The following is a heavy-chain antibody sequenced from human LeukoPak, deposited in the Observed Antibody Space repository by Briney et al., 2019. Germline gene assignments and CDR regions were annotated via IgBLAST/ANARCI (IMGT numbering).Heavy chain of an antibody. CDR2: INHSGST. D-gene: IGHD1-26*01. CDR1: GGSFSGYY. CDR3: ARGRRAYSGSYLLY. V-gene: IGHV4-34*01. Sequence: PSETLSLTCAVYGGSFSGYYWSWIRQPPGKGLEWIGEINHSGSTNYNPSLKSRVTISVDTSKNQFSLKLSSVTAADMAVYYCARGRRAYSGSYLLYWGQGTLVTVSS. J-gene: IGHJ4*02.